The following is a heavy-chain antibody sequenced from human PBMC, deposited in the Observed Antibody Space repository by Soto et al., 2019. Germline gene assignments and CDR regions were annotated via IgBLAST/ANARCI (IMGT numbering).Heavy chain of an antibody. CDR1: GFTVSSNY. D-gene: IGHD6-19*01. V-gene: IGHV3-66*01. J-gene: IGHJ4*02. Sequence: EVQLVESGGGLVQPGGSLRLSCAASGFTVSSNYMSWVRQAPGKGLEWVSVIYSGGSTYYADSVKGRFTISRDNSKNTLYLQMNSLRAEDTAVYYCARAGDGSGWYLMYYFDYWGQGTLVTVSS. CDR3: ARAGDGSGWYLMYYFDY. CDR2: IYSGGST.